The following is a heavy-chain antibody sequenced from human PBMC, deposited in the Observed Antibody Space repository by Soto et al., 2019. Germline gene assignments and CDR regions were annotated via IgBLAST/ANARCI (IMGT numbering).Heavy chain of an antibody. V-gene: IGHV5-10-1*01. CDR1: GCSFAGYW. J-gene: IGHJ4*02. Sequence: PVESLKISCNGSGCSFAGYWITWVRQKPWKGLEWMGRIDPSDSQTYYSPSFRGHVTISVTKSITTVFLQWSSLRASDTAMYYCARQIYDSDTGPNFQYYFDSWGQGTPVTVSS. CDR3: ARQIYDSDTGPNFQYYFDS. D-gene: IGHD3-22*01. CDR2: IDPSDSQT.